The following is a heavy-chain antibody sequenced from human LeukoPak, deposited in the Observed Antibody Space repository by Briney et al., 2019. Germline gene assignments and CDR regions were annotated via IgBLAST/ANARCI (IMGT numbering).Heavy chain of an antibody. D-gene: IGHD1-26*01. CDR3: ARVWEY. CDR1: GASISSYH. Sequence: SETLSLTCTVSGASISSYHWSWIRQPAGKGLEWIGRIYTSGSTNHNPSFKSRVTMSVDTSKNQFSLKLSSVTAADTAVYYCARVWEYWGQGTLVTVSS. CDR2: IYTSGST. V-gene: IGHV4-4*07. J-gene: IGHJ4*02.